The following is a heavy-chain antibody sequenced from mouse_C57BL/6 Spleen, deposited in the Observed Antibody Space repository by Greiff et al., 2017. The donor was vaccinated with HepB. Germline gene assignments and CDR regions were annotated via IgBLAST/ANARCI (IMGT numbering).Heavy chain of an antibody. V-gene: IGHV3-6*01. Sequence: DVQLQESGPGLVKPSQSLSLTCSVTGYSITSGYYWNWIRQFPGNKLEWMGYISYDGSNNYNPSLKNRISITRDTSKNQFFLKLNSVTTEDTATYYCARAPFYDGYSAWFAYWGQGTLVTVSA. J-gene: IGHJ3*01. D-gene: IGHD2-3*01. CDR3: ARAPFYDGYSAWFAY. CDR2: ISYDGSN. CDR1: GYSITSGYY.